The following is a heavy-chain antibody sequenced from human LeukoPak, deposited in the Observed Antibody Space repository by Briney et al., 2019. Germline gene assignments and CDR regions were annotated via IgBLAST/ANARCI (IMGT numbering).Heavy chain of an antibody. CDR1: GFTFSSYA. V-gene: IGHV3-30-3*01. CDR3: ARKKTQGYSSGWKPSYYYYGMGV. D-gene: IGHD6-19*01. Sequence: GGSLRLSCAASGFTFSSYAMHWVRQAPGKGLEWVAVISYDGSNKYYADSVKGRFTISRDNSKNTLYLQMNSLRAEDTAVYYCARKKTQGYSSGWKPSYYYYGMGVWGQGTTVTVSS. J-gene: IGHJ6*02. CDR2: ISYDGSNK.